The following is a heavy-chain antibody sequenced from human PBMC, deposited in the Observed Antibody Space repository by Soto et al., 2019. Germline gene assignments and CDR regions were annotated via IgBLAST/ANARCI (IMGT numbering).Heavy chain of an antibody. CDR3: ATVHNTSRSFDY. D-gene: IGHD1-20*01. CDR1: GFTFNIYA. Sequence: GGSLRLSCAASGFTFNIYAMTWVRQAPGKGLEWVSTTGATGRTTYYSDSVKGRFTVSRDNSKNTLDLQMSNLRAEDTAVYYCATVHNTSRSFDYWGQGTLVTVSS. J-gene: IGHJ4*02. CDR2: TGATGRTT. V-gene: IGHV3-23*01.